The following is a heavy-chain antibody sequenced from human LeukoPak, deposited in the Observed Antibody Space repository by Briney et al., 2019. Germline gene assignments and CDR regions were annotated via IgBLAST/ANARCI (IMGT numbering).Heavy chain of an antibody. CDR1: GYTFTGYY. Sequence: ASVKLSFKASGYTFTGYYMHWVRQAPGQGLEWMGWINPNSGGTNYAHKVPGRVTMTMDTANTTTYLELSMLRSDDTAVYYCARMHPYTRLLWFGEDGMDVWGQGTTVTVSS. CDR3: ARMHPYTRLLWFGEDGMDV. J-gene: IGHJ6*02. CDR2: INPNSGGT. V-gene: IGHV1-2*02. D-gene: IGHD3-10*01.